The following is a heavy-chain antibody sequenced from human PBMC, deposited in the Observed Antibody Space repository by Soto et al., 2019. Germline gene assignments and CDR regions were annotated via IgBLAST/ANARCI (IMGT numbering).Heavy chain of an antibody. CDR1: GDSMTSPPYY. J-gene: IGHJ5*02. CDR3: ARTDDWFEP. CDR2: VYYSGAT. Sequence: SETLSPTCNVSGDSMTSPPYYCGWIRQPPGKGLEWIGTVYYSGATYYNPSLRGRLTVSADTSKNYFSLRLTSVTAADTAVYYCARTDDWFEPWGQGILVNVS. V-gene: IGHV4-39*02.